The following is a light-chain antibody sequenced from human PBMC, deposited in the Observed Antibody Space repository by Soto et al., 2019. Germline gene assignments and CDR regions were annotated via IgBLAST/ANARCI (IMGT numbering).Light chain of an antibody. CDR3: SSYTSSNTLV. J-gene: IGLJ1*01. CDR2: EVN. CDR1: SXDVGGYNY. V-gene: IGLV2-14*01. Sequence: QSALTQPASVSGSPGQSITISCTGTSXDVGGYNYVSWFQQHPGKAPKLLIYEVNNRPSRISNRFSGSKSGNTASLTISGLQAEDEADYYCSSYTSSNTLVFGTGTKLTVL.